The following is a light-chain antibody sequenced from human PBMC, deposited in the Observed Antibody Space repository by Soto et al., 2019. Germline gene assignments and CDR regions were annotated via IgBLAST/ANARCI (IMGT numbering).Light chain of an antibody. J-gene: IGKJ4*01. V-gene: IGKV3-20*01. CDR1: DSVSSSH. CDR2: GAS. CDR3: QHYGTSLT. Sequence: DIVLTQSPGTLSLSPGESVTLSCRASDSVSSSHLAWYQQTPGHAPRLFIYGASRRASGIPARFSGSGAGTVFPVTISRLQAEDFAEYSCQHYGTSLTFGGGTKVEIK.